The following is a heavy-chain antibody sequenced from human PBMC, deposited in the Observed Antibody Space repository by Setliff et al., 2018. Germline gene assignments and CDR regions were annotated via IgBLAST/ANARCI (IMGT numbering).Heavy chain of an antibody. D-gene: IGHD7-27*01. CDR1: GFTFSSYA. J-gene: IGHJ2*01. CDR3: AKGNPLPLTGDYWYFDL. Sequence: PGGSLRPPCAASGFTFSSYAMSWVRQVPGKGLSWVSAISSTGGSTYYADSVQGRFTISRDNSKNTLYLQMNSLRAADTAVYYCAKGNPLPLTGDYWYFDLWGRGTLVTVSS. V-gene: IGHV3-23*01. CDR2: ISSTGGST.